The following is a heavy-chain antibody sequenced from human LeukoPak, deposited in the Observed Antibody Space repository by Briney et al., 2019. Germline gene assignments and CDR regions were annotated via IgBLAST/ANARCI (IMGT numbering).Heavy chain of an antibody. CDR1: GYSFTSYW. CDR2: IYPGDSDT. J-gene: IGHJ3*02. D-gene: IGHD3-22*01. Sequence: GESLKISCKGSGYSFTSYWIGWVRQMPGKGLEWMGIIYPGDSDTRYSPSFQGQVTISADKSISTAYLQWSSLKASDTAMYYCARRTYYYDSSGYGAKDAFDIWGQGTMVTVSS. CDR3: ARRTYYYDSSGYGAKDAFDI. V-gene: IGHV5-51*01.